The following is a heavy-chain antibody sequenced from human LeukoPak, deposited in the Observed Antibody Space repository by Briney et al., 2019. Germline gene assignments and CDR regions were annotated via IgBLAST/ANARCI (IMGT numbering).Heavy chain of an antibody. CDR2: INPDSGGT. CDR1: GYTFTGYY. V-gene: IGHV1-2*02. Sequence: GASVKVSCKASGYTFTGYYIHWVRQAPGQGLEWMGWINPDSGGTNYAQKFQGRVTMTRDTSIRTACMELSRLRSDDTAVYYCARVLFYSSGNKSNRVDYWGQGTLVTVSS. J-gene: IGHJ4*02. D-gene: IGHD6-19*01. CDR3: ARVLFYSSGNKSNRVDY.